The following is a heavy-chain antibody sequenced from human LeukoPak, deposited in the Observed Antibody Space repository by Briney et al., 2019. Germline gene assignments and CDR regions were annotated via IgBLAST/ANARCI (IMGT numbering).Heavy chain of an antibody. Sequence: GGSLRLSCAASGFTFRSYAMSWVRQAPGKGLEWVSAISGSGDITYYADSVKGRFTMSRDNFKNTLYLQMNSLRAEDTAVYYCAKVSRFAVVPAAMLDYWGQGIQATVSS. CDR1: GFTFRSYA. V-gene: IGHV3-23*01. CDR2: ISGSGDIT. J-gene: IGHJ4*02. CDR3: AKVSRFAVVPAAMLDY. D-gene: IGHD2-2*01.